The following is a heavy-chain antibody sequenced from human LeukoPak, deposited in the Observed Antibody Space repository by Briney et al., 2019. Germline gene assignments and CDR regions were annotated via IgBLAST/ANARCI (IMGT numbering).Heavy chain of an antibody. Sequence: SETLSLTCTVSGGSISSYYWSWIRQPPGKGLEWIGYIYYSGSTNYNPSLKSRVTISVDTSKNQFSLKLSSVTAADTAVYYCARSRFLEWLGGIDYWGQGTLVTVSS. CDR1: GGSISSYY. J-gene: IGHJ4*02. D-gene: IGHD3-3*01. CDR2: IYYSGST. V-gene: IGHV4-59*01. CDR3: ARSRFLEWLGGIDY.